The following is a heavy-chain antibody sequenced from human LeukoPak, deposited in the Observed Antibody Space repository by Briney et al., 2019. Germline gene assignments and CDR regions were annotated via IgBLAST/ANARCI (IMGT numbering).Heavy chain of an antibody. CDR2: IHGDGFTT. CDR3: VRIADDGFDV. CDR1: GFTFSNFW. V-gene: IGHV3-74*01. D-gene: IGHD2-15*01. J-gene: IGHJ3*01. Sequence: PGGSLRLSCAASGFTFSNFWLHWVRQAPGKGLVWVSRIHGDGFTTSFADSVKGRFTISRGNAKNTLYLQLNSLRADDTAVYFCVRIADDGFDVWGQGTMVTVSS.